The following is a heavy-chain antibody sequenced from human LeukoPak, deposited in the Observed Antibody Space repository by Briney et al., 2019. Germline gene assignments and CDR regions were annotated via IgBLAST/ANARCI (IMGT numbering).Heavy chain of an antibody. V-gene: IGHV3-13*01. CDR1: GFTFSSYD. D-gene: IGHD1-1*01. J-gene: IGHJ5*02. Sequence: GGSLRLSCAASGFTFSSYDMHWVRQATGKGLKWVSAIGTAGDTYYPGSVKGRFAISRENAKNSLYLQMNSLRAGDTAVYYCARGTSVGFDPWGQGTLVTVSS. CDR2: IGTAGDT. CDR3: ARGTSVGFDP.